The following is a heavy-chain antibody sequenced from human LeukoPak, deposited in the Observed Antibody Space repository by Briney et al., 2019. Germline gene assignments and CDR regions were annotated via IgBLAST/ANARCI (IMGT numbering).Heavy chain of an antibody. CDR2: ISGSGGST. J-gene: IGHJ4*02. CDR3: AKMGDILTGYPYYFDY. V-gene: IGHV3-23*01. Sequence: PGGSLRLSCAASGFTFSNHGINWVRQAPGKGLEWVSAISGSGGSTYYADSVKGRFTISRDNSKNTLYLQMNSLRAEDTAVYYCAKMGDILTGYPYYFDYWGQGTLVTVSS. CDR1: GFTFSNHG. D-gene: IGHD3-9*01.